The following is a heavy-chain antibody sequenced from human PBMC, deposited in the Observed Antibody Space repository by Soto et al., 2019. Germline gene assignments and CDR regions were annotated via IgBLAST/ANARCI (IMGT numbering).Heavy chain of an antibody. CDR2: FIPILGTT. J-gene: IGHJ5*02. CDR1: GGTFNRQA. CDR3: ARVDSSMFEGGEWFDP. Sequence: QVVQSGAEVKKPGSSVKVSCKASGGTFNRQAFSWVRQAPGQGLEWMGGFIPILGTTDYSQKFQGRVTITADEATSTAYMELSSLTSDDTAVYYCARVDSSMFEGGEWFDPWGQGTLVTVSS. V-gene: IGHV1-69*12. D-gene: IGHD3-10*02.